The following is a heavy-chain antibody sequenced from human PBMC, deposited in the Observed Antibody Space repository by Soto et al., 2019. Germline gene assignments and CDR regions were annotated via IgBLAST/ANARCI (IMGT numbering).Heavy chain of an antibody. CDR3: ARGDDSTSVYFDY. V-gene: IGHV4-34*01. CDR1: GGSFSGYY. D-gene: IGHD3-9*01. CDR2: INHSGST. Sequence: QVQLQQWGAGLLKPSETLSLTCAVYGGSFSGYYWSWIRQPPGKGLEWIGEINHSGSTNYNPSLKSRVTISVDTSKNQFSLKLSSVTAADTAVYYCARGDDSTSVYFDYWGQGTLVTVSS. J-gene: IGHJ4*02.